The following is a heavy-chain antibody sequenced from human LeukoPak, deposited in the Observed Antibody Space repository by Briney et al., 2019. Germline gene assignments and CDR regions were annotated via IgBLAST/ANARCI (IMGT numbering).Heavy chain of an antibody. J-gene: IGHJ4*02. Sequence: SVKVSCKASGFTFTSSDVQCVRQARGQRLEWIGWIVVGSGNTNYAQKSQERVTITRDMSTSTAYMELSSLRVEDTAVSYCAGDRAGSYLRFVYWGQGTPVTVSS. CDR3: AGDRAGSYLRFVY. V-gene: IGHV1-58*01. CDR2: IVVGSGNT. D-gene: IGHD3-10*01. CDR1: GFTFTSSD.